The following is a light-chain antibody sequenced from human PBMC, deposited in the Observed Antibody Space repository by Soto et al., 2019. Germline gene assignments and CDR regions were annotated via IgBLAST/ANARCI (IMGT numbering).Light chain of an antibody. CDR1: QSVISTY. Sequence: EIVLTQSPGTLSLSPGERATLSCRASQSVISTYLAWYQQKPGQAPRLLIYGASSRATGIPDRFSGSGSGTNFTLTISRLEPEDFAVYYCQQYRDSLGTFGQGTQVDIK. V-gene: IGKV3-20*01. J-gene: IGKJ1*01. CDR2: GAS. CDR3: QQYRDSLGT.